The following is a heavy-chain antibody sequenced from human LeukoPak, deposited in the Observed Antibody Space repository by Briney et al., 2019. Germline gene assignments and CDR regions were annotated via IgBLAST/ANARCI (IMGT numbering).Heavy chain of an antibody. J-gene: IGHJ4*02. Sequence: GGSLRLSCAASGFTFSGYTMTWVRQAPGKGLEWVSSISNSSTYIYYADSVKGRFTISRDNVQNSLYLQMNSLRAEDTAVYYGARWVCSSTSCYYFDYWGQGTLVVVSS. CDR3: ARWVCSSTSCYYFDY. D-gene: IGHD2-2*01. V-gene: IGHV3-21*01. CDR2: ISNSSTYI. CDR1: GFTFSGYT.